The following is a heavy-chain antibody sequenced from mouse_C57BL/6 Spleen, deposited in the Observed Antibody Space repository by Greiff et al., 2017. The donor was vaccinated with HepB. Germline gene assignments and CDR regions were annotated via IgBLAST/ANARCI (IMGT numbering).Heavy chain of an antibody. V-gene: IGHV5-17*01. J-gene: IGHJ4*01. CDR3: ARWGYYGSSQYYYAMDY. CDR1: GFTFSDYG. D-gene: IGHD1-1*01. Sequence: EVQGVESGGGLVKPGGSLKLSCAASGFTFSDYGMHWVRQAPEKGLGWVAYIRSGSSTIYYADTVKGRFPISRDNAKNTLFLQMTSLRSEDTAMYYCARWGYYGSSQYYYAMDYWGQGTSVTVSS. CDR2: IRSGSSTI.